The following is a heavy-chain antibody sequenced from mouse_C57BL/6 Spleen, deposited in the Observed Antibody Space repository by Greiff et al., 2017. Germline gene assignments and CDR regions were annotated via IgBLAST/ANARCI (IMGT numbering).Heavy chain of an antibody. V-gene: IGHV14-1*01. D-gene: IGHD1-1*02. CDR2: IDPETGGT. J-gene: IGHJ2*01. Sequence: EVQLQQPGAELVRPGASVKLSCKASGFTFTDYYIHWVKQRPVQGLEWIGAIDPETGGTDYTQKFKGKATMTADTSSSTAYLKLSSLTSEDTAVYDCSCLEVDYVYFWGQGTPLTVAS. CDR1: GFTFTDYY. CDR3: SCLEVDYVYF.